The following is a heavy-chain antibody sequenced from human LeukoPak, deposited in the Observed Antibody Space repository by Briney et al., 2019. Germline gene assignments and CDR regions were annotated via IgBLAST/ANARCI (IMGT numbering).Heavy chain of an antibody. V-gene: IGHV3-23*01. J-gene: IGHJ6*03. Sequence: PGGSLRLSCAASGFTFSSYAMSWVRQAPGKGLGWVSAISGSGGSTYYADSVKGRFTISRDNSKNTLYLQMNSLRAEDTAVYYCAKVRSYDYYYYYYMDVWGKGTTVTVSS. CDR2: ISGSGGST. CDR3: AKVRSYDYYYYYYMDV. CDR1: GFTFSSYA. D-gene: IGHD1-26*01.